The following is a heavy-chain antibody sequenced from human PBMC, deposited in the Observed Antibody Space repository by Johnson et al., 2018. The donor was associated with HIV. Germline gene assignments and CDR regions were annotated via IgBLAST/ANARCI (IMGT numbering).Heavy chain of an antibody. D-gene: IGHD6-19*01. V-gene: IGHV3-13*01. CDR1: GFTFDDYA. J-gene: IGHJ3*02. CDR3: ARAPHPQWQWLPPGAFDI. CDR2: IGTAGDT. Sequence: EVQLVESGGGLVQPGGSLKLSCAASGFTFDDYAMHWVRQATGKGLEWVSAIGTAGDTYYPGSVKGRFTISRENAKNSLYLQMNSLRAGDTAVYYCARAPHPQWQWLPPGAFDIWGQGTMVTVSS.